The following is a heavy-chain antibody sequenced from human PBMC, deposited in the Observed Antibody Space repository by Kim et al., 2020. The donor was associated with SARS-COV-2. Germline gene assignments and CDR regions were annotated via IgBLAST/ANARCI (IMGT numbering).Heavy chain of an antibody. CDR3: ASGVGKYCSSTSCYLHYYYYGMDV. V-gene: IGHV3-74*01. CDR1: GFTFSSYW. CDR2: INSDGSST. J-gene: IGHJ6*02. Sequence: GGSLRLSCAASGFTFSSYWMHWVRQAPGKGLVWVSRINSDGSSTSYADSVKGRFTISRDNAKNTLYLQMNSLRAEDTAVYYCASGVGKYCSSTSCYLHYYYYGMDVWGQGTTVTVSS. D-gene: IGHD2-2*01.